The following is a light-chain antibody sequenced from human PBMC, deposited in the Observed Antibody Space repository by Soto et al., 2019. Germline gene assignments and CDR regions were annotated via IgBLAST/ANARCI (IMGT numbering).Light chain of an antibody. V-gene: IGKV1-5*03. CDR1: QTISSW. CDR3: QHYNSYSDA. CDR2: KAS. J-gene: IGKJ1*01. Sequence: IKISPCPSILCGPAGDNVTITCRASQTISSWLAWYQQKPGKAPKLLIYKASTLKSGVPSRFSGSGSGTEFTLTISSLQPDDFATYYCQHYNSYSDAFGQGTKVDI.